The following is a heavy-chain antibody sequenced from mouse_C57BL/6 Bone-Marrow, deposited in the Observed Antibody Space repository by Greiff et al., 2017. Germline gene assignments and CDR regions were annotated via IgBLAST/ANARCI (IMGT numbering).Heavy chain of an antibody. Sequence: EVKLMESGGGLVQPGGSMKLSCVASGFTFSNYWMNWVRQSPEKGLEWVAQIRLKSDNYATHYAESVKGRFTISRDDSKSSVYLQMNNLRAEDTGIYYCTGGVLLWSWFAYWGQGTLVTVSA. CDR2: IRLKSDNYAT. V-gene: IGHV6-3*01. D-gene: IGHD2-1*01. J-gene: IGHJ3*01. CDR1: GFTFSNYW. CDR3: TGGVLLWSWFAY.